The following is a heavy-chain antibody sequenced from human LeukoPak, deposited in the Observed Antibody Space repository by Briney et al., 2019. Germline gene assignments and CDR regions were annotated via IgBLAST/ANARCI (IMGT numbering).Heavy chain of an antibody. CDR3: ARVSETSSSWYTTYFYYYGMDV. CDR2: INSDGSST. D-gene: IGHD6-13*01. Sequence: GGSLRLSCAASGFTFSSYWMHWVRQAPGKGLVWVSRINSDGSSTSYADSVKGRSTISRDNAKNTLYLQMNSLRAEDTAVYYCARVSETSSSWYTTYFYYYGMDVWGQGTTVTVSS. V-gene: IGHV3-74*01. CDR1: GFTFSSYW. J-gene: IGHJ6*02.